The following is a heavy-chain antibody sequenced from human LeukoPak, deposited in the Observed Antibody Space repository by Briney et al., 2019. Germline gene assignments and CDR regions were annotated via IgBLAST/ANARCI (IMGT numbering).Heavy chain of an antibody. D-gene: IGHD3-10*01. CDR3: ARDLSMVRGPLDY. Sequence: GRSLRLSCAASGFIFSTYGMHWVRQAPGKGLEWVAVIWYDGSDIYYADSVKGRFTISRDNSKITLYLRVNSLRAEDTAVYYCARDLSMVRGPLDYWGQGTLVTVSS. J-gene: IGHJ4*02. CDR1: GFIFSTYG. CDR2: IWYDGSDI. V-gene: IGHV3-33*01.